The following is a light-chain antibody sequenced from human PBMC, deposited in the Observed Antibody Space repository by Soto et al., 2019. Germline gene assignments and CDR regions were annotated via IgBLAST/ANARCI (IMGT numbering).Light chain of an antibody. CDR3: MQALQTPLT. J-gene: IGKJ4*01. Sequence: DIVMTQSPLSLPVTPGEPASFSCRSSQSLLDSNGYTYLDWYRQKPGQSPQLLIYLGSNRASGVPDRFSGSGSGTDFTLKISRVEAEDVGVYYCMQALQTPLTFGGGTKVEIK. CDR2: LGS. CDR1: QSLLDSNGYTY. V-gene: IGKV2-28*01.